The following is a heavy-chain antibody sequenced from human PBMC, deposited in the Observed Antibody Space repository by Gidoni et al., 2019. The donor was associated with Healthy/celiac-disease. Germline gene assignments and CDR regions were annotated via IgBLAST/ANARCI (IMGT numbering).Heavy chain of an antibody. J-gene: IGHJ6*02. CDR3: AVPGYSSSWDDYYYGMDV. V-gene: IGHV4-39*01. CDR2: IYYSGST. D-gene: IGHD6-13*01. CDR1: GGSISSSSYY. Sequence: QLQLQESGPGLVKPSETLSLTCTVSGGSISSSSYYWGWIRQPPGKGLEWIGSIYYSGSTYYNPSLKSRVTISVDTSKNQFSLKLSSVTAADTAVYYCAVPGYSSSWDDYYYGMDVWGQGTTVTVSS.